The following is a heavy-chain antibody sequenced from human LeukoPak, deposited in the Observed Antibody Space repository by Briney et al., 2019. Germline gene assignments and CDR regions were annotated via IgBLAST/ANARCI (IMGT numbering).Heavy chain of an antibody. Sequence: GASVNVSCKASGYTFTGYYMHWVRQAAGQGREWMGWINPNSGGTNYGQKCQGRVTMTRATSISTAYMELSRLRSDDTAVFYCARSPDILTGENFDYWGQGTLVTVSS. CDR2: INPNSGGT. V-gene: IGHV1-2*02. D-gene: IGHD3-9*01. J-gene: IGHJ4*02. CDR3: ARSPDILTGENFDY. CDR1: GYTFTGYY.